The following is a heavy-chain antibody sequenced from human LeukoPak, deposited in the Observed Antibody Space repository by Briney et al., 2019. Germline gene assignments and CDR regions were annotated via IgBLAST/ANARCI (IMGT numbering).Heavy chain of an antibody. CDR3: ARAQGDYDILTGYPH. CDR1: GFTFSSYS. J-gene: IGHJ4*02. D-gene: IGHD3-9*01. Sequence: PGGSLRLSCAASGFTFSSYSMNWVRQAPGKGLEWVSSISSSSSYIHYADSVRGRFTIYRDNAKNSLYLQMNSLRAEDTAVYYCARAQGDYDILTGYPHWGQGTLVTVSS. CDR2: ISSSSSYI. V-gene: IGHV3-21*01.